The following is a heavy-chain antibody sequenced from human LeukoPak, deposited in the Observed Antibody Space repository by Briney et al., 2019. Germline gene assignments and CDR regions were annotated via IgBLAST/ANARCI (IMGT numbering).Heavy chain of an antibody. J-gene: IGHJ3*02. Sequence: ASVKVSCKASGGTFSSYAISWVRQAPGQGLEWMGGIIPIFGTSNYAQKLQGRVTMTTDTSTSTAYMELRSLRSGDTAVYYCARVRLRFVEWLGGYDAFDIWGQGTMVTVSS. D-gene: IGHD3-3*01. CDR2: IIPIFGTS. V-gene: IGHV1-69*05. CDR1: GGTFSSYA. CDR3: ARVRLRFVEWLGGYDAFDI.